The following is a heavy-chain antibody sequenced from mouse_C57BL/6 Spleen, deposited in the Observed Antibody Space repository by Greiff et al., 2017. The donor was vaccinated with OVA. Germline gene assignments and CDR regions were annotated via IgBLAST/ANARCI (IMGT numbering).Heavy chain of an antibody. Sequence: VQLKESGAELVRPGASVKLSCTASGFNIKDYYMHWVKQRPEQGLEWIGRIDPEDGDTEYAPKFQGKATMTADTSSYTAYLQLSSLTSEDTAVYYCTTSYGSSPRRCGQGTTLTVSS. CDR3: TTSYGSSPRR. V-gene: IGHV14-1*01. J-gene: IGHJ2*01. D-gene: IGHD1-1*01. CDR1: GFNIKDYY. CDR2: IDPEDGDT.